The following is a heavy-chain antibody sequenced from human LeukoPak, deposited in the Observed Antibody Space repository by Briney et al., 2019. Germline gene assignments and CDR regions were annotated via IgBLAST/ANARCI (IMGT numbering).Heavy chain of an antibody. J-gene: IGHJ2*01. V-gene: IGHV4-4*07. D-gene: IGHD4-11*01. CDR3: ARVRAYSDFVGNFDL. Sequence: SETLSLTCTVSGGSISSHYWSWIRQPAGKRLEWIGRIWAPGSTVDNPSFRSRLTLSIDRSKSQLSLKLTSMTAADSAVYYCARVRAYSDFVGNFDLWGHGIPVTVSS. CDR2: IWAPGST. CDR1: GGSISSHY.